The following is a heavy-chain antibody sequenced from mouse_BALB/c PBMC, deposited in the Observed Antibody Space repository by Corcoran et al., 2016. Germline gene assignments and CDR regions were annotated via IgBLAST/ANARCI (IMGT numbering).Heavy chain of an antibody. J-gene: IGHJ2*01. CDR1: GYSFTGYT. CDR2: INPYNGGT. V-gene: IGHV1-18*01. Sequence: EVQLQQSRPELVKPGASMKISCKASGYSFTGYTMNWVKQGHGKNLEWIGLINPYNGGTSYNQKFKGKATLTVDKSSSTAYMELLSLTSEDSAVYYCARRRSSGNYVFDYWGQGTTLTVSS. D-gene: IGHD2-1*01. CDR3: ARRRSSGNYVFDY.